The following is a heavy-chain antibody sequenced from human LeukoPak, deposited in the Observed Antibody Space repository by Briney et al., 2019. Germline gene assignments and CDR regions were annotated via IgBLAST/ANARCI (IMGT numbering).Heavy chain of an antibody. CDR2: INPNSGGT. V-gene: IGHV1-2*02. Sequence: VSVKVSCKASGYTFTGYYMHWVRQAPGQGLEWMGWINPNSGGTNYAQKFQGRVTMTRDTSISTAYMELSRLRSDDTAVYYCARDLSSAAGNDYWGQGTLVTVSS. CDR1: GYTFTGYY. J-gene: IGHJ4*02. D-gene: IGHD6-13*01. CDR3: ARDLSSAAGNDY.